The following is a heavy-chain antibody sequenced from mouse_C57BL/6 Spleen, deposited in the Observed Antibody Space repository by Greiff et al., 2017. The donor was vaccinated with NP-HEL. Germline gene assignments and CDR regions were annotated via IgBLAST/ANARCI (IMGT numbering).Heavy chain of an antibody. Sequence: EVKLQESGGGLVQPGGSLKLSCAASGFTFSDYGMAWVRQAPRKGPEWVAFISNLAYSIYYADTVTGRFTISRENAKNTLYLEMSSLRSEDTAMYYCARQGINWYFDVWGTGTTVTVSS. D-gene: IGHD2-4*01. CDR2: ISNLAYSI. J-gene: IGHJ1*03. V-gene: IGHV5-15*01. CDR3: ARQGINWYFDV. CDR1: GFTFSDYG.